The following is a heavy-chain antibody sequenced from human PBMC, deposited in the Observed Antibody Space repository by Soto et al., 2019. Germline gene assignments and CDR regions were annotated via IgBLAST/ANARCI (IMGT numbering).Heavy chain of an antibody. J-gene: IGHJ4*02. CDR3: AKGQYSDYDY. CDR2: IGVSAFNT. Sequence: GGSLRLSCVASGFTFRSYAMSWVRQAPGKGVEWVSAIGVSAFNTYYADSVKGRFTISRDNSKNTLYLQMNSLRAEDTAVYFCAKGQYSDYDYWGQGTLVTVSS. D-gene: IGHD4-4*01. CDR1: GFTFRSYA. V-gene: IGHV3-23*01.